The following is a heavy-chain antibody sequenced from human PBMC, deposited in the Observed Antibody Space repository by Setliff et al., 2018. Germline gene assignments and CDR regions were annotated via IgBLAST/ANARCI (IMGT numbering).Heavy chain of an antibody. J-gene: IGHJ5*02. V-gene: IGHV4-39*01. CDR3: VRTFNGSPADR. CDR1: GDSINTPTYH. Sequence: ETLSLTCTVSGDSINTPTYHWGWVRQPPGKGLEWIGLIYYTGITYYNPSLRSRVTISEDMSENQISLKLNPVTAADTAVYYCVRTFNGSPADRWGQGTLVTVSS. D-gene: IGHD2-2*01. CDR2: IYYTGIT.